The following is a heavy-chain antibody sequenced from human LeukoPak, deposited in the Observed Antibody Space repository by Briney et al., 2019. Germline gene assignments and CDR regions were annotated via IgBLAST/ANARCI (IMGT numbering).Heavy chain of an antibody. CDR3: ARATPYDWHFGL. J-gene: IGHJ2*01. Sequence: GGSLRLSCAASGFTFTSYNMNWVRQAPGKGLEWVSSISSGSSYIYYADSVEGRFTISRDNAKNSLYLQMSSLRAEDTAVYYCARATPYDWHFGLWGRGTLVIVSS. CDR1: GFTFTSYN. V-gene: IGHV3-21*01. D-gene: IGHD4-17*01. CDR2: ISSGSSYI.